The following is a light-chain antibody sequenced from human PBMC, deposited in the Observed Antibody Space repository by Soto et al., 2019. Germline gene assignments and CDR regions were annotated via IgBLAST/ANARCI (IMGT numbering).Light chain of an antibody. CDR3: QQYGSSPLT. J-gene: IGKJ4*01. CDR2: GAS. Sequence: IVLKQSPGPLSLSPGERATLSCRASQSVSSSYLAWYQQKPGQAPRLLIYGASSRATGIPDRFSGSGSGTDFTLTISRLEPEDFAVYYCQQYGSSPLTFGGGTKVEIK. CDR1: QSVSSSY. V-gene: IGKV3-20*01.